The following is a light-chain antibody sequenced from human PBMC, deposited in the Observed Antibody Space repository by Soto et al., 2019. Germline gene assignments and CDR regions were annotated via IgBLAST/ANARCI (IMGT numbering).Light chain of an antibody. J-gene: IGLJ1*01. V-gene: IGLV1-40*01. CDR1: SNIRAGYD. CDR3: QSYDSGLSGAV. CDR2: GNT. Sequence: QLVLTQPPSVSGAPGQRVTISCTGSNIRAGYDVHWYKQLPGTAPKVLIYGNTNRPSGVPDRFSASKSDNSASLAITGLQAEDEADYFCQSYDSGLSGAVFGTGTKVTVL.